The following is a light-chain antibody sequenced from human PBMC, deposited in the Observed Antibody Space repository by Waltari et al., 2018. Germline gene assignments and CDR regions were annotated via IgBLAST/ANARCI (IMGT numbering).Light chain of an antibody. CDR1: QSVGRS. J-gene: IGKJ4*02. CDR2: GTS. CDR3: QHYVRLPVT. V-gene: IGKV3-20*01. Sequence: EIVLTQSPGTLSLSPREGATLSCRASQSVGRSLVWYQQKPGQAPRLVISGTSSRATGIPDRFSGSGSGTDFSLTISRLEPEDFAVYYCQHYVRLPVTFGRGTKVEIK.